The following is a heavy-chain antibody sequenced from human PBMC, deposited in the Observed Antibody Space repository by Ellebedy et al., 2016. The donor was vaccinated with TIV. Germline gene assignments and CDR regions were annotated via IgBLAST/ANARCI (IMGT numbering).Heavy chain of an antibody. J-gene: IGHJ5*02. Sequence: MPSETLSLTCTVSGGSISRRSHYWAWIRQPPGKGLEWIGSISGNTYYNPSLRSRVTISVDMSKNQFSLKLRSVTAADTAVYYCARDRGAASFDPWGQGALVTVSS. D-gene: IGHD6-25*01. V-gene: IGHV4-39*02. CDR1: GGSISRRSHY. CDR2: ISGNT. CDR3: ARDRGAASFDP.